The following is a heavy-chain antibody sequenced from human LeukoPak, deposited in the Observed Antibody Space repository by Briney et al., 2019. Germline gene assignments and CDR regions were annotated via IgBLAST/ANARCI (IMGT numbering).Heavy chain of an antibody. CDR2: VHYTGTT. Sequence: SDTLSLTCSVSGGSISPYYWSWIRQPPGKELQWIGYVHYTGTTKYNPSLKSRVTLSLDTSLNQFSLKMTSVSAADTAVYYCTRILGSGCSDYWGQGTLVTVSS. V-gene: IGHV4-59*07. D-gene: IGHD6-19*01. CDR3: TRILGSGCSDY. J-gene: IGHJ4*02. CDR1: GGSISPYY.